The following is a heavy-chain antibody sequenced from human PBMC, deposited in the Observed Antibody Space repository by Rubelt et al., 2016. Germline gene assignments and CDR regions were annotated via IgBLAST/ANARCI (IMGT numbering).Heavy chain of an antibody. CDR3: ARFAIGGHSSGYLFDY. Sequence: QVQLVQSGAEVKKPGASVKVSCKASGYTFTGYYIHWVRQAPGQGLEWMGWINPNSGGTNYAQKFQGRVTMTRETSISTAYMELSRLRSDDTAVYYCARFAIGGHSSGYLFDYWGQGTLVTVSS. V-gene: IGHV1-2*02. CDR2: INPNSGGT. D-gene: IGHD3-22*01. J-gene: IGHJ4*02. CDR1: GYTFTGYY.